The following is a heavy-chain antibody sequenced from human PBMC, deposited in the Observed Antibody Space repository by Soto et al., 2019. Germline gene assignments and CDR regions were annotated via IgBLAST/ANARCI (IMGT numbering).Heavy chain of an antibody. J-gene: IGHJ6*02. V-gene: IGHV1-46*01. D-gene: IGHD1-1*01. CDR2: INPNTGST. CDR1: GYTFTTYY. CDR3: ARDTNVALAYRSYGMDV. Sequence: QVQLVQSGAEVKKPGASVKVSCTASGYTFTTYYIHWVRQAPGQGLEWMGIINPNTGSTSSPQRFRDRLTIDRDTSTSTAYMELSSLGSEDTAVYYCARDTNVALAYRSYGMDVWGQGTTVTVSS.